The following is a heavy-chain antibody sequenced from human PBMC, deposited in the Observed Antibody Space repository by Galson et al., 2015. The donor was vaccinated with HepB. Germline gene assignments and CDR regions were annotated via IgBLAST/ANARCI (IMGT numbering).Heavy chain of an antibody. D-gene: IGHD3-22*01. CDR3: ARAAMTVVVRGLNAFDI. CDR2: ISYSGSAI. J-gene: IGHJ3*02. V-gene: IGHV3-48*03. Sequence: SLRLSCAASGFTLSSFEMRWVRQAPGRGLEWVSYISYSGSAIYYAESVKGRFTISRDNAKNSLYLQMNSLRAEDTAVYYCARAAMTVVVRGLNAFDIWGQGTVVTVSS. CDR1: GFTLSSFE.